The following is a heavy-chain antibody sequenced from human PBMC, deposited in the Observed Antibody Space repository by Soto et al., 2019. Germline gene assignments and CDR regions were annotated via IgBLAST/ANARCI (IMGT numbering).Heavy chain of an antibody. V-gene: IGHV3-23*01. CDR3: AKDASSGITSFDS. Sequence: EVQLLESGGSLVQPGGSLRLSCAASGFTFSSYAMSWVRQAPGKGLEWVSVVSGSAGSTYYADSVKGRFTISRDNSKNTLYLQMNSLRAEDTAVYYCAKDASSGITSFDSWGRGTVVTVSS. D-gene: IGHD3-3*01. J-gene: IGHJ2*01. CDR2: VSGSAGST. CDR1: GFTFSSYA.